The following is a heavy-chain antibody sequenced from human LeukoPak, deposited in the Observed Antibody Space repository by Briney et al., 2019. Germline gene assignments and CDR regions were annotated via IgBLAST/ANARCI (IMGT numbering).Heavy chain of an antibody. J-gene: IGHJ6*02. CDR3: ASGYDILTGALPTDPYGMDV. CDR1: GFTFSSYA. CDR2: ISYDGSNK. V-gene: IGHV3-30-3*01. D-gene: IGHD3-9*01. Sequence: GGSLRLSCAVSGFTFSSYAMHWVRQAPGKGLEWVAVISYDGSNKYYADSVKGRFTISRDNSKNTLYLQMNSLRAEDTAVYYCASGYDILTGALPTDPYGMDVWGQGTTVTVSS.